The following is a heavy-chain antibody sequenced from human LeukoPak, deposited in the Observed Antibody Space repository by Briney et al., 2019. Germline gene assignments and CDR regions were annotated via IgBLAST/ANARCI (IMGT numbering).Heavy chain of an antibody. CDR3: ARGRYYYGSGSYYPPIYNWFDP. D-gene: IGHD3-10*01. CDR1: GYSFTSYW. CDR2: IYPGDSGT. Sequence: GESLKISCKGSGYSFTSYWIGWVRQMPGKGLEWMGIIYPGDSGTRYSPSFQGQVTTSADKSISTAYLQWSSLKASDTAMYYCARGRYYYGSGSYYPPIYNWFDPWGQGTLVTVSS. V-gene: IGHV5-51*01. J-gene: IGHJ5*02.